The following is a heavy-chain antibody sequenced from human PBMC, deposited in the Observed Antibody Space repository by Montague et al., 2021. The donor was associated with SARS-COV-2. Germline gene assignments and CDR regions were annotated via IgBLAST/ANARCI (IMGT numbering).Heavy chain of an antibody. D-gene: IGHD2-8*02. V-gene: IGHV4-34*01. Sequence: SETLSLTCAVYGGSFSGYYWSWIRQPPGKGLEWIGEINHSGDTYYNPSLTSRVTISMDTSESQFSLKMTSVTAADTAVYYCARLGSSWWFFDYWGQGTLVTVSS. CDR3: ARLGSSWWFFDY. CDR2: INHSGDT. J-gene: IGHJ4*02. CDR1: GGSFSGYY.